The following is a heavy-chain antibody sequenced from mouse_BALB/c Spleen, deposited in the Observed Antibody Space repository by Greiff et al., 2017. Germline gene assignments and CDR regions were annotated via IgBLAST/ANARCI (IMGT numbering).Heavy chain of an antibody. CDR3: ARVYGNDSG. CDR1: GFTFSSYA. J-gene: IGHJ4*01. V-gene: IGHV5-9-4*01. D-gene: IGHD2-10*02. Sequence: EVMLVESGGGLVKPGGSLKLSCAASGFTFSSYAMSWVRQSPEKRLEWVAEISSGGSYTYYPDTVTGRFTISRDNAKNTLYLEMSSLRSEDTAMYYCARVYGNDSGWGQGTSVTVSS. CDR2: ISSGGSYT.